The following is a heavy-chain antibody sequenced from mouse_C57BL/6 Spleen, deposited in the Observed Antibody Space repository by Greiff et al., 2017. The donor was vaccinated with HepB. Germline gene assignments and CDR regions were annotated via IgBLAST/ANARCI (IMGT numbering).Heavy chain of an antibody. CDR3: ARHGRDSHYFDY. D-gene: IGHD4-1*01. J-gene: IGHJ2*02. Sequence: VQLQQSGPGLVAPSHSLSITCTVSGFSLTSYGVHWVRQPPGKGLEWLVVIWRDGSTTYNSALKSRLSISTDNTKGQVYLNMNSIQNDDTAMYYCARHGRDSHYFDYWGQGTSLTVSS. CDR2: IWRDGST. CDR1: GFSLTSYG. V-gene: IGHV2-6-1*01.